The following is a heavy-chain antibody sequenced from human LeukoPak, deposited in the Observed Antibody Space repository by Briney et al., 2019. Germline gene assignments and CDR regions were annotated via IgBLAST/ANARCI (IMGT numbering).Heavy chain of an antibody. CDR2: IKQDGSEK. V-gene: IGHV3-7*01. CDR3: ARGPELSYPIYYYYMDV. Sequence: GGSLRLSCAASRFTFSNCWMSWVRQAPGKGLEWVANIKQDGSEKYYVDSVKGRFTISRDNAKNSLYLQMNGLTAEDTAVYYCARGPELSYPIYYYYMDVWGKGTTVTISS. D-gene: IGHD1-7*01. CDR1: RFTFSNCW. J-gene: IGHJ6*03.